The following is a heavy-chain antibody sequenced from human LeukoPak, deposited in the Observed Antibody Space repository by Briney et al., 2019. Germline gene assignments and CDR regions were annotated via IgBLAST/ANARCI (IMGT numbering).Heavy chain of an antibody. CDR3: ASSHQIDTAMDPPALFGY. V-gene: IGHV3-20*04. CDR2: INWNGGST. CDR1: GFTFDDYG. Sequence: PGGSLRLSCAASGFTFDDYGMSWVRQAPGKGLEWVSGINWNGGSTGYADSVKGRFTISRDNAKNSLYLQMNSLRAEDTALYYCASSHQIDTAMDPPALFGYWGQGALVTVSS. D-gene: IGHD5-18*01. J-gene: IGHJ4*02.